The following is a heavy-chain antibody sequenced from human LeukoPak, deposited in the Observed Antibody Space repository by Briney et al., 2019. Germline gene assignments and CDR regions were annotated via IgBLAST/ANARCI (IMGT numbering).Heavy chain of an antibody. Sequence: GGSLRLSCAASGFTFSSYAMSWVRQAPGKGLEWVSAISGSGGSTYYADSVKGRFTISRHNSKNTLYLQMNSLRAEDTAVYYCARTPPGIAAAAYFDYWGQGTLVTVSS. CDR2: ISGSGGST. CDR1: GFTFSSYA. D-gene: IGHD6-13*01. J-gene: IGHJ4*02. V-gene: IGHV3-23*01. CDR3: ARTPPGIAAAAYFDY.